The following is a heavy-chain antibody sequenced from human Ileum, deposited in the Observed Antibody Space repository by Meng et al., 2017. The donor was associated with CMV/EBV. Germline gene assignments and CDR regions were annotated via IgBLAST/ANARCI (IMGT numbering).Heavy chain of an antibody. Sequence: SGYRVTTHAMHWVRQAPRQSLEWMGSINVANGDTKYAQRFHDRLTITIDTSASTAYMELTSLRSEDTAVYYCTRANSSYAITSTPFDPWGQGTLVTVSS. D-gene: IGHD6-19*01. V-gene: IGHV1-3*01. CDR3: TRANSSYAITSTPFDP. J-gene: IGHJ5*02. CDR1: GYRVTTHA. CDR2: INVANGDT.